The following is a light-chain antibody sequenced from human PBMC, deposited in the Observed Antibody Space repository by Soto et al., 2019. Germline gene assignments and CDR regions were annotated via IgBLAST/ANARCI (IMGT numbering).Light chain of an antibody. CDR1: QSVSSSY. CDR3: QQYGSSSYT. V-gene: IGKV3-20*01. Sequence: EIVLTQSPGTLSLSPGERATLSCRASQSVSSSYLAWYQQKPGQAPRLLIYGASSRATGIPDRFSGSRSGTDFTLTISRLEPGDFAVYYCQQYGSSSYTFGQGTKLEIK. CDR2: GAS. J-gene: IGKJ2*01.